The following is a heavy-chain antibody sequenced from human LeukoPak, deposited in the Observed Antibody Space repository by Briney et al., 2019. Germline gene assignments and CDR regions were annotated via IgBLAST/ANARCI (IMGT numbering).Heavy chain of an antibody. D-gene: IGHD6-13*01. J-gene: IGHJ5*02. Sequence: RSLTCTGSEGAIKGEGEDLSGIRQPPRKGLEWIGYIYHSGSTYYNPSLKSRVTISVDRSKNQFSLKLSSVTAADTAVYYCARAVAAAGVDPWGQGTLVTVSS. V-gene: IGHV4-30-2*01. CDR2: IYHSGST. CDR1: EGAIKGEGED. CDR3: ARAVAAAGVDP.